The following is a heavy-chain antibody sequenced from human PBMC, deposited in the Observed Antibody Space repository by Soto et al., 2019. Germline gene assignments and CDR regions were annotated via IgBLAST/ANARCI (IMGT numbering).Heavy chain of an antibody. Sequence: QVQLVQSGAEVKKPGASVRVSCKPSGYTLRNYAIHWVRQAAGQSLEWLALIDPGSGRATYSQKVQGRITFTRDISATTFYMDLTSLTSEDTAAYFCTRDLNGGNPFDYWGQGALVTVSS. CDR2: IDPGSGRA. V-gene: IGHV1-3*01. J-gene: IGHJ4*02. CDR1: GYTLRNYA. CDR3: TRDLNGGNPFDY. D-gene: IGHD2-8*01.